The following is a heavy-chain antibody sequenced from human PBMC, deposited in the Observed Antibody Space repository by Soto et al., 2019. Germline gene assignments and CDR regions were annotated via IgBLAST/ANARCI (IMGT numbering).Heavy chain of an antibody. CDR3: AKDRSQWLVPRAPFDY. CDR1: GFTFSSYA. D-gene: IGHD6-19*01. CDR2: ISGSGGST. Sequence: GSLSLSCAASGFTFSSYAMSWVRQAPGKGLEWVSAISGSGGSTYYADSVKGRFTISRDNSKNTLYLQMNSLRAEDTAVYYCAKDRSQWLVPRAPFDYWGQGTLVTVSS. V-gene: IGHV3-23*01. J-gene: IGHJ4*02.